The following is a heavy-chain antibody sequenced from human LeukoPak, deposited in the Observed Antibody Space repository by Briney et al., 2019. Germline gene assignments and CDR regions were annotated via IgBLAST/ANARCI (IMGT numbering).Heavy chain of an antibody. Sequence: SETLSLTCTVSGGSISSGGYYWSWIRQHPGKGLEWIGYIYYSGSTYYNPSLKSRVTISVDTSKNQFSLKLSSVTAADTAVYYCAGSGGKTFDYWGQGTLVTVSS. CDR3: AGSGGKTFDY. V-gene: IGHV4-31*03. J-gene: IGHJ4*02. D-gene: IGHD4-23*01. CDR1: GGSISSGGYY. CDR2: IYYSGST.